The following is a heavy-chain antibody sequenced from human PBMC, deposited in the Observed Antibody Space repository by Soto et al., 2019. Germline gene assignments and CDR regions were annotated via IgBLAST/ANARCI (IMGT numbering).Heavy chain of an antibody. CDR1: GFTLSSYA. CDR2: ISGSGGST. D-gene: IGHD3-22*01. V-gene: IGHV3-23*01. Sequence: GGSLRLSCAASGFTLSSYAMSWVRQAPGKGLEWVSAISGSGGSTYYADSVKGRFTISRDNSKNTLYLQMNSLRAEDTAVYYCAKDRGYYDSSGYYYDYYYGMDVWGQGTTVTVSS. J-gene: IGHJ6*02. CDR3: AKDRGYYDSSGYYYDYYYGMDV.